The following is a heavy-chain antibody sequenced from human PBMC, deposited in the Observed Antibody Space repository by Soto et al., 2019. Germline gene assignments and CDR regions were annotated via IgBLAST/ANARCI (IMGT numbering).Heavy chain of an antibody. Sequence: GGSLRLSCAASGFSFSSAWINWVRQAPGKGLEWVGRIKSKIDGGTTDFAAPVKGRFAISRDNSKNTLYLQMNSLRAEDTAVYYCAKGLSQQLALDAFDIWGQGTMVTVSS. D-gene: IGHD6-13*01. V-gene: IGHV3-15*07. J-gene: IGHJ3*02. CDR3: AKGLSQQLALDAFDI. CDR2: IKSKIDGGTT. CDR1: GFSFSSAW.